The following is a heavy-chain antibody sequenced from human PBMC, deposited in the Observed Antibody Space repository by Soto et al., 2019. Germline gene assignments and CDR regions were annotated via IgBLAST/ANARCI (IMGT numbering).Heavy chain of an antibody. J-gene: IGHJ4*02. Sequence: PGGSLRLSCAASGFTFSSYAMSWVRQAPGKGLEWVSAISGSGGSTYYADSVKGRFTISRDNSKNTLYLQMNSLRAEDTAVYYCAKESYYYGSGSYPFDYWGQGTLVTVSS. V-gene: IGHV3-23*01. D-gene: IGHD3-10*01. CDR3: AKESYYYGSGSYPFDY. CDR2: ISGSGGST. CDR1: GFTFSSYA.